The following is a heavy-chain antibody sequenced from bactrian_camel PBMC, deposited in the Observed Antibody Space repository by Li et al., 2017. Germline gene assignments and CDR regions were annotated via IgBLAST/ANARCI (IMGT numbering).Heavy chain of an antibody. CDR1: GYTGKMC. D-gene: IGHD3*01. J-gene: IGHJ4*01. CDR3: GRAIDWSKT. CDR2: IDTSGRT. V-gene: IGHV3S53*01. Sequence: HVQLVESGGGSMQAGGSLRLSCEWSGYTGKMCMGWYRQAPEKERETVARIDTSGRTKYVDSVKGRFTASQDNAENTVYLQLNSLKTEDTAMYYCGRAIDWSKTRGQGTQVTVS.